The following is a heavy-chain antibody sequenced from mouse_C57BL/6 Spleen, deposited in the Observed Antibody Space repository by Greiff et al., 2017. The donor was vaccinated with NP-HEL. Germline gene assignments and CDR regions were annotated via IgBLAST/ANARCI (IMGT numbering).Heavy chain of an antibody. Sequence: DVMLVESGGGLVKPGGSLKLSCAASGFTFSDYGMHWVRQAPEKGLEWVAYISSGSSTIYYADTVKGRFTISRDNAKNTLFLQMTSLRSEDTAMYYCARPYYYGSSYGAMDYWGQGTSVTVSS. D-gene: IGHD1-1*01. J-gene: IGHJ4*01. CDR2: ISSGSSTI. CDR1: GFTFSDYG. CDR3: ARPYYYGSSYGAMDY. V-gene: IGHV5-17*01.